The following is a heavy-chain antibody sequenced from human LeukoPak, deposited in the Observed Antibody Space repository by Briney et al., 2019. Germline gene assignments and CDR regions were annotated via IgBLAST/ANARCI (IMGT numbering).Heavy chain of an antibody. D-gene: IGHD3-10*01. Sequence: ASVKVSCKASGYTFTSYGISWVRQAPGQGLEWMGWISAYNGNTNYAQTLQGRVTMTTDTSTSTAYMELRSLRSDDTAVYYCARDLSPELLWFGELLSGFDYWGQGTLVTVSS. V-gene: IGHV1-18*01. CDR1: GYTFTSYG. J-gene: IGHJ4*02. CDR3: ARDLSPELLWFGELLSGFDY. CDR2: ISAYNGNT.